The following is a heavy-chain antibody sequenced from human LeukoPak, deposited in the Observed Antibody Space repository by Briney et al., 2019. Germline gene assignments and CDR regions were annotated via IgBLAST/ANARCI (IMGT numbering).Heavy chain of an antibody. J-gene: IGHJ4*02. V-gene: IGHV5-51*01. D-gene: IGHD3-22*01. CDR3: ARLLDSSRFDY. CDR2: IYPGDSDT. Sequence: ESLKISGHGSGYRFSGYWIAWVRQMPGKALEWMGIIYPGDSDTRYSPSFQGQVTISADKSISAAYLQWSSLKASDTAIYYCARLLDSSRFDYWGQGSLVTVSS. CDR1: GYRFSGYW.